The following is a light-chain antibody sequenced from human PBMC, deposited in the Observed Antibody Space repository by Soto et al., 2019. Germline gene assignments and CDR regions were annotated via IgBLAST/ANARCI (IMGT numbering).Light chain of an antibody. Sequence: QSALTQPASVSGSPGQPITISCTASSSHIGSSNLVSWYQHHSGKAPKLIIYEGNKRPSGVSNRFSGSKSGKTASLTISGLQAEDEGTYYCCSYAGSSPLYVFGTGTKV. CDR1: SSHIGSSNL. CDR2: EGN. J-gene: IGLJ1*01. CDR3: CSYAGSSPLYV. V-gene: IGLV2-23*01.